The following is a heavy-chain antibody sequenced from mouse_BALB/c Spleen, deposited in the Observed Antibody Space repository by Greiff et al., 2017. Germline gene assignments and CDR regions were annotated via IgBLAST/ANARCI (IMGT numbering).Heavy chain of an antibody. CDR1: GFSLTSYG. J-gene: IGHJ3*01. Sequence: QVQLQQSGPGLVAPSQSLSITCTVSGFSLTSYGVYWVRQPPGKGLEWLGVIWAGGSTNYNSALMSRLSISKDNSKSQVFLKMNSLQTDDTAMYYCASYYGSSWFAYWGQGTLVTVSA. CDR2: IWAGGST. D-gene: IGHD1-1*01. V-gene: IGHV2-9*02. CDR3: ASYYGSSWFAY.